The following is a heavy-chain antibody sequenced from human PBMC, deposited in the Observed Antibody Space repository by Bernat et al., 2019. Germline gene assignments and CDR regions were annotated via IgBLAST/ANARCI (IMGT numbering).Heavy chain of an antibody. CDR1: GYSISSGYY. Sequence: QVQLQESGPGLVKPSETLSLTCAVSGYSISSGYYWGWIRQPPGKGLEWIGSIYHSGSTYYNPSLKSRVTISVDTSKNQFSLKLSPVTAADTAVYYCARHWSGWYVSHYYYGMDVWGQGTTVTVSS. V-gene: IGHV4-38-2*01. CDR3: ARHWSGWYVSHYYYGMDV. J-gene: IGHJ6*02. D-gene: IGHD6-19*01. CDR2: IYHSGST.